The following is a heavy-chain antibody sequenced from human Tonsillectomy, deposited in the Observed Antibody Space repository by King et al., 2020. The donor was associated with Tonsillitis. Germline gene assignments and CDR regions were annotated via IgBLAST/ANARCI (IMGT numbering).Heavy chain of an antibody. CDR2: IKQDGSVI. Sequence: EVQLVESGGGLVQPGGSLRLSCAASGFTFTTYCMNLVRQAPGKGLEWVANIKQDGSVIHYVDAVKGRFTISRDNATTSVWLRMNSLRAENTAVYYCVGDNGLGMDVWGQGTTVTVSS. CDR3: VGDNGLGMDV. J-gene: IGHJ6*02. V-gene: IGHV3-7*01. D-gene: IGHD2-8*01. CDR1: GFTFTTYC.